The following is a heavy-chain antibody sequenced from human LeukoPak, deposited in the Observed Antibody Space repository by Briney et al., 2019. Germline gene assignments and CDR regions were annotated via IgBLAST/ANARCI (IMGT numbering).Heavy chain of an antibody. CDR1: GYTFTSYG. D-gene: IGHD2-2*02. V-gene: IGHV1-18*01. CDR2: ISAYNGNT. Sequence: ASVKVSCKASGYTFTSYGISWVRQAPGQGLEWMGWISAYNGNTNYAQKLRGRVTMTTDTSTSTAYMELRSLRSDDTAVYYCARNSEQLLYLREQPSFFGYWGQGTLVTVSS. J-gene: IGHJ4*02. CDR3: ARNSEQLLYLREQPSFFGY.